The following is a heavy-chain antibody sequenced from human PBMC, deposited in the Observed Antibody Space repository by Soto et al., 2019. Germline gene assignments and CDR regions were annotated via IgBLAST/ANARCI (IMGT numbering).Heavy chain of an antibody. J-gene: IGHJ5*02. CDR3: ARGSYYYDSSGYYNNRFDP. V-gene: IGHV4-59*01. D-gene: IGHD3-22*01. CDR1: GGSISSYY. CDR2: IYYSGST. Sequence: SETLSLTCTVSGGSISSYYWSWIRQPPGKGLEWIGYIYYSGSTNYNPSLKSRVTISVDTSKNQFSLKLSSVTAADTAVYYCARGSYYYDSSGYYNNRFDPWGEGTLVTFSS.